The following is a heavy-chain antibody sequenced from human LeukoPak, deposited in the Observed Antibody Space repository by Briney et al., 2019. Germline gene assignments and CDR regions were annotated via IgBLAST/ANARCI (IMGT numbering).Heavy chain of an antibody. V-gene: IGHV4-34*01. Sequence: PSQTLSLTCAVYGGSFSGYYWSWIRQPPGKGLEWIGEINHSGSTNYNPSLKSRVTISVDTSKNQFSLKLSSVTAADTAVYYCASTYYYGSRRLDYWGQGTLVTVSS. CDR2: INHSGST. J-gene: IGHJ4*02. CDR1: GGSFSGYY. CDR3: ASTYYYGSRRLDY. D-gene: IGHD3-10*01.